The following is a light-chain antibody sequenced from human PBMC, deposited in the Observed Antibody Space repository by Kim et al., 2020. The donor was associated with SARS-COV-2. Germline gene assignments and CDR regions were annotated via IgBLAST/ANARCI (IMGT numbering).Light chain of an antibody. V-gene: IGKV3-11*01. Sequence: LSPGERATVSCRASQSVSRYLAWYQQKPGQAPRLLIYDASNRATGIPARFSGSGSGTDFTLTISSLEPEDFAVYYCQQRSNWPMYTFGQGTKLEIK. J-gene: IGKJ2*01. CDR3: QQRSNWPMYT. CDR2: DAS. CDR1: QSVSRY.